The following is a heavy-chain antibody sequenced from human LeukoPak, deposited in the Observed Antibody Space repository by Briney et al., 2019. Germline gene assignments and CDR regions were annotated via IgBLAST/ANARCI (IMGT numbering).Heavy chain of an antibody. Sequence: ASVKVSCKASGYTFTGYYMHWVRQAPGQGLEWMGRINPNSGGTNYAQKFQGRVTMTRDTSISTAYMELSRLRSDDTAVYYCARVRTPNARNCSSTSCYRGNWFDPWGQGTLVIVSS. CDR1: GYTFTGYY. CDR3: ARVRTPNARNCSSTSCYRGNWFDP. CDR2: INPNSGGT. V-gene: IGHV1-2*06. J-gene: IGHJ5*02. D-gene: IGHD2-2*02.